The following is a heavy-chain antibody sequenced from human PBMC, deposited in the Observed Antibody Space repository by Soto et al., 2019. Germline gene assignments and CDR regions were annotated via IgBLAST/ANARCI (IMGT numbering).Heavy chain of an antibody. CDR1: GYTFTSYA. V-gene: IGHV1-3*01. J-gene: IGHJ6*02. D-gene: IGHD2-8*01. Sequence: ASVKVSCKASGYTFTSYAMHWVRQAPGQRLEWMGWINAGNGNTKYSQKFQGRVTITRDTSASTAYMELSSLRSEDTAVYYCARDXARYCTNGVCYYYGMDVWGQGTTVTVSS. CDR2: INAGNGNT. CDR3: ARDXARYCTNGVCYYYGMDV.